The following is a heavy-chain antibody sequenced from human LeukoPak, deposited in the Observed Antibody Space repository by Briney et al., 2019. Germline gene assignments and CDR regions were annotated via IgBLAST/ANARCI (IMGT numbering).Heavy chain of an antibody. J-gene: IGHJ5*02. V-gene: IGHV3-23*01. D-gene: IGHD6-13*01. Sequence: GGSLRLSCAASGFTFSSYAMSWVRQAPGKGLEWVSAISGSGGSTYYADSVKGRFTISRDNSKNTLYLQMNSLRAEDTAVYYCAKLDSSSWYSYWFDPWGQGTLVTVSS. CDR2: ISGSGGST. CDR3: AKLDSSSWYSYWFDP. CDR1: GFTFSSYA.